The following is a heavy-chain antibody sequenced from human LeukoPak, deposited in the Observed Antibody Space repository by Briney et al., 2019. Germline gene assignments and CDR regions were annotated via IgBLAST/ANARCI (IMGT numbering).Heavy chain of an antibody. CDR1: GYTFTGYY. D-gene: IGHD2-2*01. V-gene: IGHV1-2*02. Sequence: GASVKVSCKASGYTFTGYYMHWVRQAPGQGLEWMGWINPNSGGTNYAQKFQGRVTMTRDTSISTAYMELSRLRSDDTAVYYCARDLVSVVVPAAWVNWFDPWGQGTLVTVSS. CDR2: INPNSGGT. J-gene: IGHJ5*02. CDR3: ARDLVSVVVPAAWVNWFDP.